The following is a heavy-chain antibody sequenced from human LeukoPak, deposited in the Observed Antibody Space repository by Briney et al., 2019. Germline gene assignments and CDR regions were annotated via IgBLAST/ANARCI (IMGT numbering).Heavy chain of an antibody. CDR1: GGSIRSGDYY. J-gene: IGHJ4*01. CDR3: AREITIFSLVLDY. Sequence: SWTLSLTCTVSGGSIRSGDYYWSWIRQPPGEGLEWIGYIYYSGSTYYNPSLKSRVTISVDTSKYQFSLKLTSVTAANTALYYCAREITIFSLVLDYSGHGTPVTVSS. D-gene: IGHD3-9*01. CDR2: IYYSGST. V-gene: IGHV4-30-4*01.